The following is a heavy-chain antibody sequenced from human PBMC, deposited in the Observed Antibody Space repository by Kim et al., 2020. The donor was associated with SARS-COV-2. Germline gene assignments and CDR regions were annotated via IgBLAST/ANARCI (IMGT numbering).Heavy chain of an antibody. V-gene: IGHV3-21*01. J-gene: IGHJ5*02. D-gene: IGHD4-17*01. Sequence: DSVKGRFTISRDNAKNSLYLQMNSLRAEDTAVYYCARDTMTTVTTYWFDPWGQGTLVTVSS. CDR3: ARDTMTTVTTYWFDP.